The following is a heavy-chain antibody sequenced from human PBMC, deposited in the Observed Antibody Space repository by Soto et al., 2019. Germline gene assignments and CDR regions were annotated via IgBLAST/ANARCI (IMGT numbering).Heavy chain of an antibody. J-gene: IGHJ5*02. D-gene: IGHD2-21*01. Sequence: EVQLLESGGRLLQPGGSLRLSCAASGFTFSSYAMSWVRQAPGKGLEWVSGISGSGGSTYYADSVKGRFTISRDNSKNTLYLQMNSLGAAATAVYYCAKDKHSNPLNWFDPGGQGTLVAVSS. CDR2: ISGSGGST. CDR3: AKDKHSNPLNWFDP. CDR1: GFTFSSYA. V-gene: IGHV3-23*01.